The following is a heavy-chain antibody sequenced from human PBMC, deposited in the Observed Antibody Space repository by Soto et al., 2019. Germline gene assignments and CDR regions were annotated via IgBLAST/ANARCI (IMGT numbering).Heavy chain of an antibody. V-gene: IGHV3-23*01. Sequence: GGSLRLFCAASGFTFNDYAMAWVRQAPGKGLEWVSSISGSGGHSSYADSVRGRFTISRDNVNSILSLDMSDLSAEDTAVYYCAKDCRRLAVAGSAFDSWGQGTLVTVSS. CDR3: AKDCRRLAVAGSAFDS. CDR2: ISGSGGHS. D-gene: IGHD6-19*01. J-gene: IGHJ4*02. CDR1: GFTFNDYA.